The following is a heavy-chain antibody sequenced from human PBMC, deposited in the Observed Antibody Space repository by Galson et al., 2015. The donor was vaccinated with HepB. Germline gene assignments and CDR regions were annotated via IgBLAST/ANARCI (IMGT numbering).Heavy chain of an antibody. Sequence: SLRLSCAASGFTFSSYGMHWVRQAPGKGLEWVAVISYDGSNKYYADSVKGRFTISRDNSKNTLYLQMNSLRAEDTAVYYCANSYYYGSGSYYRDYYYYMDVWGKGTTVTVSS. V-gene: IGHV3-30*18. CDR3: ANSYYYGSGSYYRDYYYYMDV. CDR2: ISYDGSNK. D-gene: IGHD3-10*01. CDR1: GFTFSSYG. J-gene: IGHJ6*03.